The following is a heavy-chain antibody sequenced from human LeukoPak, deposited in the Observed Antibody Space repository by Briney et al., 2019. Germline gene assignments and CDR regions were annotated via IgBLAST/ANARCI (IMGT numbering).Heavy chain of an antibody. CDR2: ISAYNGNT. V-gene: IGHV1-18*01. CDR3: ARRAEDYGDYFGTFAFDI. J-gene: IGHJ3*02. D-gene: IGHD4-17*01. Sequence: EASVKVSCKASGYTFTSYGISWVRQAPGQGLEWMGWISAYNGNTNYAQKLQGRVTMTTDTSTSTAYMELRSLRSDDTAVYYCARRAEDYGDYFGTFAFDIWGQGTMVTVSS. CDR1: GYTFTSYG.